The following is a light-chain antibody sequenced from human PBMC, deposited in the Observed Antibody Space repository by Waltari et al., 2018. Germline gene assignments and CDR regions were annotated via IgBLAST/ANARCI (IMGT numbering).Light chain of an antibody. CDR2: WAS. Sequence: DLVMTQSPDPLAVSLGERPPINCKSRQSVLYSSNNKNCLAWYQQKPGQPPKLLIYWASTRESGVPDRFSGSGSGTDFTLTISSLQAEDVAVYYCHQYYSSPWTFGQGTKVEI. CDR1: QSVLYSSNNKNC. J-gene: IGKJ1*01. V-gene: IGKV4-1*01. CDR3: HQYYSSPWT.